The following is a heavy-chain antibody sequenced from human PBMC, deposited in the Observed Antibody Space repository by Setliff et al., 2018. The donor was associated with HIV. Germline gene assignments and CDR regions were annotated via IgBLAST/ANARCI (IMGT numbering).Heavy chain of an antibody. CDR2: IYSDDYT. Sequence: PGGSLRLSCAASGVSFNNYAMSWVHQAPGKGLEWVSIIYSDDYTKYADSFKGRFAMSRDSSKNILSLQMTNLRAEDTAVYFCARRAYCSSTTCFDFWGQGTLVTVS. CDR1: GVSFNNYA. D-gene: IGHD2-2*01. J-gene: IGHJ4*02. CDR3: ARRAYCSSTTCFDF. V-gene: IGHV3-66*04.